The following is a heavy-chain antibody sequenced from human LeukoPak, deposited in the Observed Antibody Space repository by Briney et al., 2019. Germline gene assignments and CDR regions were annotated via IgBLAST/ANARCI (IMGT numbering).Heavy chain of an antibody. CDR3: ARALAYCGGDCYTLFDY. CDR2: IYYSGST. Sequence: PSETLSLTCTVSGGSISNYYWSWIRQPPGKGLEWIGYIYYSGSTNYNPSLKSRVTISVDTSKNQFSLKLSSVTAADTAVYYCARALAYCGGDCYTLFDYWGQGTLVTVSS. D-gene: IGHD2-21*02. J-gene: IGHJ4*02. V-gene: IGHV4-59*01. CDR1: GGSISNYY.